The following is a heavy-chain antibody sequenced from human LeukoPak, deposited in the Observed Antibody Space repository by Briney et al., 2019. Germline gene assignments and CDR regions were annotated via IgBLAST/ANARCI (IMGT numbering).Heavy chain of an antibody. CDR3: ARDSSGYYPYDGMDV. CDR2: ISYDGSNK. Sequence: HPGGSLRLSCAASGFTFSSYAMHWVRQAPGKGLEWVAVISYDGSNKYYADSVKGRFTISRDNSKNTLYLQMNSLRAEDTAVYYCARDSSGYYPYDGMDVWAKGPRSPSP. D-gene: IGHD3-22*01. J-gene: IGHJ6*02. CDR1: GFTFSSYA. V-gene: IGHV3-30-3*01.